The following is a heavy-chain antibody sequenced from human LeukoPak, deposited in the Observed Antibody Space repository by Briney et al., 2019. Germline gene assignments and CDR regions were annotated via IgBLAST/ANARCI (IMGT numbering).Heavy chain of an antibody. CDR3: ARWGSNMAREKGDH. CDR1: GGSISSGGYY. J-gene: IGHJ4*02. V-gene: IGHV4-61*08. D-gene: IGHD3-10*01. CDR2: IYYSGII. Sequence: PSQTLSLTCTVSGGSISSGGYYWSWIRQPPGKGLEWIGYIYYSGIINYNPSLKTRVTISVDTSKNQFSLKLSSVTAADTAVYYCARWGSNMAREKGDHWGQGILVTVSS.